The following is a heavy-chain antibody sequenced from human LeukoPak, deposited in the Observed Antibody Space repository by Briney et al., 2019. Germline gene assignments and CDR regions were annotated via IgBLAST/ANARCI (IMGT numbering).Heavy chain of an antibody. CDR3: ARHISGLAWFDP. CDR2: IYQSGST. Sequence: SETLSLTCAVSGYSISSGYYWGWIRQPPGKGLEWIGTIYQSGSTNYNPSLKSRVTISVDTSKNQFSLKLSSVTAADTAVYYCARHISGLAWFDPWGQGILVTVSS. D-gene: IGHD3-10*01. J-gene: IGHJ5*02. V-gene: IGHV4-38-2*01. CDR1: GYSISSGYY.